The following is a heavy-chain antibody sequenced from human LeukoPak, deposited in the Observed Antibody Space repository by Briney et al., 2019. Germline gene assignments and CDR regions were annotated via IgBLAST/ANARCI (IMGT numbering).Heavy chain of an antibody. CDR3: ARGSMPGTGLPFDY. V-gene: IGHV3-53*05. D-gene: IGHD3-9*01. J-gene: IGHJ4*02. Sequence: GGSLRLSCATSGFTIGKGDMAWVRQAPGKGLEWVSIVYTGGRTFHADSVKGRFTMSRDQSKNTVGLQMNSLRSEDTALYYCARGSMPGTGLPFDYWGQGTQVSVSS. CDR1: GFTIGKGD. CDR2: VYTGGRT.